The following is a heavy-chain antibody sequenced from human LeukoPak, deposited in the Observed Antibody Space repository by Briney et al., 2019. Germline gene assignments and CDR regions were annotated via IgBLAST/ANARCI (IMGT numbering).Heavy chain of an antibody. CDR3: ARGYTYGSQSKYFFDY. Sequence: SETLSLTCTVSGYSISNGYYWGWIRPPPGKGLEWIGSIYHSGSTYYNPSLNSRVTISVDTSKNQFSLKLSSVTAADTAVYYCARGYTYGSQSKYFFDYWGQGTLVTVSS. D-gene: IGHD5-18*01. J-gene: IGHJ4*02. CDR2: IYHSGST. CDR1: GYSISNGYY. V-gene: IGHV4-38-2*02.